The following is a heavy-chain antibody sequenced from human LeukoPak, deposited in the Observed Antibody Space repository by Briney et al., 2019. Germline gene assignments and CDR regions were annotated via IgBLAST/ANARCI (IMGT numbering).Heavy chain of an antibody. CDR2: IYYSGST. D-gene: IGHD5-18*01. Sequence: PSETLSLTCTVSGGSISSGGYYWSWIRQPPGKGLEWIGFIYYSGSTYYNPSLKSRVTISVDTSKNQFSLKLSSVTAADTAVYYCARHVNRGGYSYGHYYYYYYMDVWGKGTTVTVSS. V-gene: IGHV4-30-2*03. CDR1: GGSISSGGYY. CDR3: ARHVNRGGYSYGHYYYYYYMDV. J-gene: IGHJ6*03.